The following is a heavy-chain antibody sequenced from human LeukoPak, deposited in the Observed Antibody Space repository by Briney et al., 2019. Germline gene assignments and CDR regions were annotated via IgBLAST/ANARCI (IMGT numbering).Heavy chain of an antibody. CDR1: GFTFSNYA. Sequence: PGGSLRLSCAASGFTFSNYAMSWVRQAPGKGLEWVSSISANGGGTYYADSVKGRFTISRDNAKNSLYLQMNSLGAEDTAVYYCAREGGFCFGDTCRFFDFWGQGTLVTVSS. CDR2: ISANGGGT. V-gene: IGHV3-23*01. CDR3: AREGGFCFGDTCRFFDF. D-gene: IGHD2-15*01. J-gene: IGHJ4*02.